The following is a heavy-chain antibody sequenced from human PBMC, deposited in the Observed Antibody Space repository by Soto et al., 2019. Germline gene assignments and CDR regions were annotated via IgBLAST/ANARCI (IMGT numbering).Heavy chain of an antibody. CDR3: ARAVLPFDY. J-gene: IGHJ4*02. CDR2: ISSSSSTI. Sequence: EVQLVESGGGLVQPGGSLRLSCAASGFTFSSYSMNWVRQAPGKGLEWVSYISSSSSTIYYADSVKGRFTISRDNAKNSLYLQMNSLRAEDTAVYYCARAVLPFDYWGQGTLVTVSS. CDR1: GFTFSSYS. D-gene: IGHD2-8*02. V-gene: IGHV3-48*01.